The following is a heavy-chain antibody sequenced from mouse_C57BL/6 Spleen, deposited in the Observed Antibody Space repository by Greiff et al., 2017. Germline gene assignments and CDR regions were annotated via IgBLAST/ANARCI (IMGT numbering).Heavy chain of an antibody. V-gene: IGHV14-4*01. CDR3: TTSTRED. Sequence: VQLQQSGAELVRPGASVKLSCTASGFNIKDDYMHWVKQRPEQGLEWIGWIDPENGDTEYASKFQGKATITADTSSNTAYLQLSSLTSEDTAVYYCTTSTREDWGQGTTLTVSS. J-gene: IGHJ2*01. CDR2: IDPENGDT. CDR1: GFNIKDDY.